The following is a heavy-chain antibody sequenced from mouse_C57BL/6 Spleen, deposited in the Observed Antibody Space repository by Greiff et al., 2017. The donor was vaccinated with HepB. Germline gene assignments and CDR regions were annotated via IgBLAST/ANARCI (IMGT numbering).Heavy chain of an antibody. D-gene: IGHD1-1*01. Sequence: VQLQQSGAELVMPGASVKLSCKASGYTFTSYWMHWVKQRPGQGLEWIGEIDPSDSYTNYNQKFKGKSTLTVDKSSSTAYMQLSSLTSEDSAVYYCARGDGSYYAMDYWGQGTSVTVSS. J-gene: IGHJ4*01. V-gene: IGHV1-69*01. CDR3: ARGDGSYYAMDY. CDR1: GYTFTSYW. CDR2: IDPSDSYT.